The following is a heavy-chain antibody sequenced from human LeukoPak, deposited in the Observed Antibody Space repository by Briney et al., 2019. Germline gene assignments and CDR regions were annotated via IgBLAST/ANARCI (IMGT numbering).Heavy chain of an antibody. CDR2: ISWNSGSI. V-gene: IGHV3-9*01. J-gene: IGHJ4*02. CDR3: AKDSTYSGYDHSDY. D-gene: IGHD5-12*01. CDR1: GFTFDDYA. Sequence: PGRSLRLSCAASGFTFDDYAMHWVRQAPGKGLEWVSGISWNSGSIGYADSVKGRFTISRDNAKNSLYLQMNSLRAEDTALYYCAKDSTYSGYDHSDYWGQGTLVTVSS.